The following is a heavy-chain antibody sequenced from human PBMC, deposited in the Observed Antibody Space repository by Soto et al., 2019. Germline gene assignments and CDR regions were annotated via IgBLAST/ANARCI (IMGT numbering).Heavy chain of an antibody. CDR1: GGSISSYY. Sequence: SETLSLTCTVSGGSISSYYRSWIRQPPGKGLEWIGYIYYSGSTNYNPSLKSRVTISVDTSKNQFSLKLSSVTAADTAVYYCARDVDLNYYDSSGYVAFDIWGQGTMDTVSS. CDR3: ARDVDLNYYDSSGYVAFDI. D-gene: IGHD3-22*01. V-gene: IGHV4-59*01. CDR2: IYYSGST. J-gene: IGHJ3*02.